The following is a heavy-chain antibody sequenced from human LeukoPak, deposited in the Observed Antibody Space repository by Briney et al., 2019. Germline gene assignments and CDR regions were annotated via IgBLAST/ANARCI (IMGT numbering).Heavy chain of an antibody. CDR2: IYYSGST. V-gene: IGHV4-39*07. CDR1: GGSISSSSYY. CDR3: ARQDDSSGYPFALDFDL. Sequence: SETLPLTCTVSGGSISSSSYYWGWIRQPPGKGLEWIGSIYYSGSTYYNPSLKSRVTISVDTSKNQFSLKLSSVTAADTAVYYCARQDDSSGYPFALDFDLWGRGTLDTVSS. J-gene: IGHJ2*01. D-gene: IGHD3-22*01.